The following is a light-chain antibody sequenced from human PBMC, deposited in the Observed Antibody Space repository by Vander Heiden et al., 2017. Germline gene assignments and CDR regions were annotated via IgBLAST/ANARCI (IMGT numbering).Light chain of an antibody. V-gene: IGLV1-44*01. Sequence: QSVLPQPPSASGTPGQSVSIPCSGRSSNIGSHTVNWYQQYPGAAPKLLIYLDHQRPSGVADRFSGSKSGTSASLAISGLQYEDEADYYCAVRDDNLRAVVFGGGTKLTVL. CDR2: LDH. CDR3: AVRDDNLRAVV. J-gene: IGLJ3*02. CDR1: SSNIGSHT.